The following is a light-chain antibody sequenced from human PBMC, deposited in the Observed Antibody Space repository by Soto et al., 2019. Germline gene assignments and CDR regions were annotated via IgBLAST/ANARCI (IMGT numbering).Light chain of an antibody. CDR3: QQTNIFPLP. Sequence: DIQMTHSPSSLSASVGDRVTITCRASQSISSYLNWYQQKPGKAPKLLIYAASSLQSGVPSRFSGSGSGTDFTLTISSLQPEDFATYFCQQTNIFPLPFGGGTKVDIK. CDR1: QSISSY. V-gene: IGKV1-39*01. CDR2: AAS. J-gene: IGKJ4*01.